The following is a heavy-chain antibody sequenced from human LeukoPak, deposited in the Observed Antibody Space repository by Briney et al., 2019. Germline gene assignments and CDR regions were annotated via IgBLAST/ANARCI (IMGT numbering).Heavy chain of an antibody. Sequence: SGGSLRLSCAASGFTFSSYSMNWVRQAPGKGLEWVSVIYSGSSTYYADSVKGRFTISRDNSKNTLYLQMNSLRADDTAMYYCTRELRGFDSWGQGTLVTVSA. J-gene: IGHJ4*02. CDR3: TRELRGFDS. V-gene: IGHV3-66*01. CDR2: IYSGSST. D-gene: IGHD2-8*01. CDR1: GFTFSSYS.